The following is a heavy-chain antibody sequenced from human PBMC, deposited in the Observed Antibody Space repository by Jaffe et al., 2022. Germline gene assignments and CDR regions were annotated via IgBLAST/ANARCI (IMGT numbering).Heavy chain of an antibody. CDR2: IRYDGSNK. CDR3: AKDQLGNCRSGTCLAQDY. Sequence: QVQLVESGGGVVQPGGSLRLSCAASGFSFSNYGIHWVRQAPGKGLEWVAFIRYDGSNKYYADSVKGRFTISRDDSKNTLFLQMNSLRTEDTAMYYCAKDQLGNCRSGTCLAQDYWGQGTLVTVSS. D-gene: IGHD2-15*01. J-gene: IGHJ4*02. CDR1: GFSFSNYG. V-gene: IGHV3-30*02.